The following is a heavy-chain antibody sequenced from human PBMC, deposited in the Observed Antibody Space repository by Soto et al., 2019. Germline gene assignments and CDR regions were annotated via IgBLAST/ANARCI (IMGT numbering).Heavy chain of an antibody. V-gene: IGHV4-39*01. Sequence: QVQLQESGPGLVKPSETLSLTCAVSGASISRIGFHWGWIRQPPGQGLGWIGSIYDAGTTFYNSSLKSRVTISADTSKNHFSLRLTSVTAADTAVYYCARRGSGHTFDYWGQGTLVTVSS. D-gene: IGHD3-10*01. CDR1: GASISRIGFH. CDR3: ARRGSGHTFDY. CDR2: IYDAGTT. J-gene: IGHJ4*02.